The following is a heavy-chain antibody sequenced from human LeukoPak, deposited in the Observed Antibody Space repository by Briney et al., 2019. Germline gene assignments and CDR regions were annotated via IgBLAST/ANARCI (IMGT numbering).Heavy chain of an antibody. CDR1: GYTFTSYG. V-gene: IGHV1-18*01. J-gene: IGHJ4*02. CDR2: ISAYNGNT. CDR3: ARDGMTTVVNAGYYFGY. Sequence: ASVKVSCKASGYTFTSYGISWVRQAPGQGLEWMGWISAYNGNTNYAQKLQGRVTMTTDTSTSTAYMELRSLRSDDTAMYYCARDGMTTVVNAGYYFGYWGQGTLVTVSS. D-gene: IGHD4-23*01.